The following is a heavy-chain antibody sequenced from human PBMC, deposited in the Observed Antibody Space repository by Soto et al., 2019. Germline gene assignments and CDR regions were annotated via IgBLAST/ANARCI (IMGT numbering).Heavy chain of an antibody. V-gene: IGHV1-69*02. CDR2: IIPILGIA. CDR3: ARGSNLPFDY. D-gene: IGHD2-2*01. J-gene: IGHJ4*02. CDR1: VGTFSSYT. Sequence: QVQLVQSGAEVKKPGSSVKVSCKASVGTFSSYTISWLRQAPGQGLEWMGRIIPILGIANYAQKFQGRVTITADKATSAADMELSSLRCEDTAVYYCARGSNLPFDYWGQGTLVTVSS.